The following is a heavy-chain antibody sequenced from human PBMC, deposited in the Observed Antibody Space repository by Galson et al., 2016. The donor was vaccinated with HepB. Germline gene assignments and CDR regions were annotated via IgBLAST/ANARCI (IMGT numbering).Heavy chain of an antibody. J-gene: IGHJ5*02. CDR3: AREGWTPAAGNGWFDP. D-gene: IGHD6-13*01. CDR1: GTSISSNYY. CDR2: IYYSGST. V-gene: IGHV4-39*07. Sequence: SETLSLTCSVSGTSISSNYYWGWIRQPPGKGLEWIANIYYSGSTYYNPSLKSRVTISLHTSKNQLSLKLTSVTAADTAVYYCAREGWTPAAGNGWFDPWGQGILVTVSS.